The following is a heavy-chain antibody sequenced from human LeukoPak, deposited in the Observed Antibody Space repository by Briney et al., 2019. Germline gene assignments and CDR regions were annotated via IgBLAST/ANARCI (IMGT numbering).Heavy chain of an antibody. D-gene: IGHD6-13*01. CDR1: GFTFTSRSA. V-gene: IGHV1-58*01. CDR2: IVVGSGNT. CDR3: AAPYSSTWFDY. J-gene: IGHJ4*02. Sequence: SVTVSCKASGFTFTSRSAVQWVRQARGQRLEWIGWIVVGSGNTNYAQKFQERVTITRDMSTSTSYMELSSLRSEDTAVYYCAAPYSSTWFDYWGQGTLVTVSS.